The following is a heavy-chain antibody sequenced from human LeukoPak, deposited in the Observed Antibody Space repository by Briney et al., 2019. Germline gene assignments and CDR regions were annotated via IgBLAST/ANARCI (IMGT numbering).Heavy chain of an antibody. D-gene: IGHD3-22*01. CDR1: GFTFSSYE. J-gene: IGHJ4*02. V-gene: IGHV3-48*03. Sequence: GGSRRLSCAASGFTFSSYEMNWVRQAPGKGLEWVSYISSSGSTIYYADSVKGRFTISRDNAKNSLYMQMNSLRAEDTAVYYCARDYYDSSGYPKVSFDYWGQGTLVTVSS. CDR3: ARDYYDSSGYPKVSFDY. CDR2: ISSSGSTI.